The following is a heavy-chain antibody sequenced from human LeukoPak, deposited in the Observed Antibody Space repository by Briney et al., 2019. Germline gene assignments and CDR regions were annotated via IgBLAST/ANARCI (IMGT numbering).Heavy chain of an antibody. Sequence: PSETLSLICTVSGGSISSGDYYWSWIRQPPGKGLEWIGYIYYSGSTYYNPSLKSRVTISVDTSKNQFSLKLSSVTAADTAVYYCARDKRTTGLDYWGQGTLVTVSS. CDR1: GGSISSGDYY. D-gene: IGHD2/OR15-2a*01. CDR3: ARDKRTTGLDY. J-gene: IGHJ4*02. CDR2: IYYSGST. V-gene: IGHV4-30-4*01.